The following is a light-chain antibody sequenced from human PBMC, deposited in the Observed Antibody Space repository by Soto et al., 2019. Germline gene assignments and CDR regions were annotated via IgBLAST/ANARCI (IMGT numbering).Light chain of an antibody. CDR3: QSYDNILSGPL. V-gene: IGLV1-40*01. CDR1: GSNVGASYD. J-gene: IGLJ3*02. CDR2: KNN. Sequence: QTVVTQPPSVSGAPGQTITMSCTGSGSNVGASYDVHWYQVLPGAGPRLLIYKNNNRPSGVPDRFSGSKSGTSASLAITGLRAEDEADYYCQSYDNILSGPLFGGATKVTVL.